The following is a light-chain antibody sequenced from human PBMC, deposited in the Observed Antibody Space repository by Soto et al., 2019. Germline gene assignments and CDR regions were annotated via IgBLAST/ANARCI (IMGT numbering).Light chain of an antibody. CDR3: PSWDSSLSGSV. CDR2: GNS. V-gene: IGLV1-40*01. J-gene: IGLJ2*01. CDR1: SSNIGAGYD. Sequence: QSVLTQPPSVSGAPGQRVTISCTGSSSNIGAGYDVNWYQQLPGTAPKLLIYGNSNRPSGVPDRFSGSKSGTSASLAITGLQAEDEADYYCPSWDSSLSGSVFGGGTKVTVL.